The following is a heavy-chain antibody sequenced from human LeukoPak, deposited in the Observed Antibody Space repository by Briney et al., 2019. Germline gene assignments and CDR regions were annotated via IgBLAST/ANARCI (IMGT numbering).Heavy chain of an antibody. CDR1: GFTFDSYY. CDR3: ARDLGYCSSASCYTGLDY. V-gene: IGHV3-7*01. J-gene: IGHJ4*02. D-gene: IGHD2-2*02. CDR2: IKHDGSEK. Sequence: GGSLRLSCAASGFTFDSYYMTWVGQAPGKGREGVANIKHDGSEKYYMDSVKGRFTISRDNAKNSLFLQMNSLRVEDTAVYYCARDLGYCSSASCYTGLDYWGQGTLVTVSS.